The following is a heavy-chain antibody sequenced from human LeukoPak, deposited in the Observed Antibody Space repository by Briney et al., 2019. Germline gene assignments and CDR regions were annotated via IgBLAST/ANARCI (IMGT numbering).Heavy chain of an antibody. J-gene: IGHJ4*02. Sequence: GASVKVSCKASRYTFTRYYIHWVRQAPGQGLEWMGWIDPNIGGTNYAQKFQGRVTMTRATSISTAYMEVSALRADDTAIYYCAREAQGGTDRPGRDVFDYWGQGTLVTVSS. D-gene: IGHD1-1*01. CDR1: RYTFTRYY. CDR3: AREAQGGTDRPGRDVFDY. CDR2: IDPNIGGT. V-gene: IGHV1-2*02.